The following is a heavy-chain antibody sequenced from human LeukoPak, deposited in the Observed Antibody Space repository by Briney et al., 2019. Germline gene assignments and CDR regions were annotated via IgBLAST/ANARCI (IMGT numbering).Heavy chain of an antibody. CDR3: VRGDYGDYTLFDY. CDR2: IYSGGST. Sequence: PGGSLRLSCAASGFNFNDAWMSWVRQAPGKGLEWVSVIYSGGSTYYADSVKGRFTISRDNSKNTLYLQMNSLRAEDTAVYYCVRGDYGDYTLFDYWGQGTLVTVSS. J-gene: IGHJ4*02. D-gene: IGHD4-17*01. CDR1: GFNFNDAW. V-gene: IGHV3-53*01.